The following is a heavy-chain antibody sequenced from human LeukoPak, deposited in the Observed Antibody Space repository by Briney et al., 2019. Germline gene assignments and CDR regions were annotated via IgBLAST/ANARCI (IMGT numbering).Heavy chain of an antibody. D-gene: IGHD5-18*01. CDR3: ARDDSFQFDS. V-gene: IGHV1-2*02. CDR2: INPNTGAT. CDR1: GYTFTDYY. Sequence: GASVKVSCKASGYTFTDYYIHWVRQAPGQGLEWMGWINPNTGATNYAQKFQGRVTMTRATSISTAYVELSRLTSDDTAVYYCARDDSFQFDSWGQGTLVTVPS. J-gene: IGHJ4*02.